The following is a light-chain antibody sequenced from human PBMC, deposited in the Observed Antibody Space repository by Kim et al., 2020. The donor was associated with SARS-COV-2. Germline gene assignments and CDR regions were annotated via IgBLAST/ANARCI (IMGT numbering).Light chain of an antibody. Sequence: SPGQTASLTCSGDKLGDKYACWYQQKPGQSPVPVIYQDSKRPSGIPERFSGSNSGNTATLTISGTQAMDEADYYCQAWDSSTEVFGTGTKVTVL. CDR3: QAWDSSTEV. J-gene: IGLJ1*01. V-gene: IGLV3-1*01. CDR2: QDS. CDR1: KLGDKY.